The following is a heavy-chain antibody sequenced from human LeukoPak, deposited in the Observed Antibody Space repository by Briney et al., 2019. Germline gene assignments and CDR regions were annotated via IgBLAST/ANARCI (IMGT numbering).Heavy chain of an antibody. Sequence: GGSLTLPCAASGFTFKNYAIRWVRQAPGKGLEWVSVISASGGSTYHADSVKGRFTISRDNSKNTLYLQMNSLRAEDTAVYYCAKVFVTALTTSAFDVWGQGTMVTVSS. V-gene: IGHV3-23*01. CDR3: AKVFVTALTTSAFDV. CDR1: GFTFKNYA. CDR2: ISASGGST. D-gene: IGHD4-11*01. J-gene: IGHJ3*01.